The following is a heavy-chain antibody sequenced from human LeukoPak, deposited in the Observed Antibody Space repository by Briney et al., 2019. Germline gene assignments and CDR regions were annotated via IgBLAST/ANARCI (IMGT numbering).Heavy chain of an antibody. CDR1: AFSISTYW. D-gene: IGHD5-18*01. J-gene: IGHJ3*02. CDR3: AREYSHGFDI. CDR2: IKNDGTGT. Sequence: GRSLRLSCAASAFSISTYWMHWVRQVPGNGLVWFSHIKNDGTGTSYADSVKGRFTISSDNAKNTLYLQMNSLRAEDTAVYYCAREYSHGFDIWGQGTVVTVSS. V-gene: IGHV3-74*01.